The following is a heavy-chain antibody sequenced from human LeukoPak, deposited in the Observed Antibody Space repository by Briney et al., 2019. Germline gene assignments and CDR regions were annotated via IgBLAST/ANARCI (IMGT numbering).Heavy chain of an antibody. CDR3: ASYPRYISSPPFDY. D-gene: IGHD5-12*01. CDR1: GYTFTGQY. J-gene: IGHJ4*02. V-gene: IGHV1-2*02. Sequence: ASVKVSCMAYGYTFTGQYMHWVRQAPGQGPEWMGWINPNTGDTNYAQKFQGRVTMTRDTAISTAYLELSRLASDDTAVYYCASYPRYISSPPFDYWGQGTLVTVSS. CDR2: INPNTGDT.